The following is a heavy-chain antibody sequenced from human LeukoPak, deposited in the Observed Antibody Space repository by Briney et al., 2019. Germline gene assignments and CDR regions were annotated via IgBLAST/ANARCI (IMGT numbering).Heavy chain of an antibody. CDR2: IRYDGSNK. D-gene: IGHD2-2*01. CDR3: ARPDCSSTSCYEFDS. CDR1: GFTFSSYG. Sequence: GGSLRLSCAASGFTFSSYGMHWVRQAPGKGLEWVAFIRYDGSNKYYADSVKGRFTISRDNSKNTLYLQMNSLRAEDTAVYYCARPDCSSTSCYEFDSWGQGTLVTVSS. J-gene: IGHJ4*02. V-gene: IGHV3-30*02.